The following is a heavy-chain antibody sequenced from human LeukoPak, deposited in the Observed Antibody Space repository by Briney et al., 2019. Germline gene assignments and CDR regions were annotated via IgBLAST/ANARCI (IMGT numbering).Heavy chain of an antibody. CDR1: GYTLTDYY. CDR3: ARDGYGGNSFDY. J-gene: IGHJ4*02. CDR2: INPNSGGT. Sequence: GASVKVSCKASGYTLTDYYMHWVRQAPGQGLEWMGRINPNSGGTNYAQKFQGRVTMTRDTSINTAFMELSRLNSDDTAVYFCARDGYGGNSFDYWGQGTLVTVSS. D-gene: IGHD4-23*01. V-gene: IGHV1-2*06.